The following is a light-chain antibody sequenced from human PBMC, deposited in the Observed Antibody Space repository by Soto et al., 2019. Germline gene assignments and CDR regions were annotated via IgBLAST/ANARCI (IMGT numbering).Light chain of an antibody. CDR2: GDT. Sequence: QSVLTQPASVSGSPGQSVTISCTGTSSDVGGYDLVSWYQQPPGKAPKLLIYGDTKRPSGISTRFSGSKSGNAASLTICGLEAEDEADYYCCSYAGRGAFVFGTGTKLTVL. V-gene: IGLV2-23*01. CDR1: SSDVGGYDL. CDR3: CSYAGRGAFV. J-gene: IGLJ1*01.